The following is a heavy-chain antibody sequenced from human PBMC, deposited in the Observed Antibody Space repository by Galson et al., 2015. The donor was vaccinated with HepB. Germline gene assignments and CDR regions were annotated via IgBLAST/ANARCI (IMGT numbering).Heavy chain of an antibody. CDR3: ARGDYGDYSHYYYYGMDV. CDR1: GGSFSGYY. V-gene: IGHV4-34*01. D-gene: IGHD4-17*01. J-gene: IGHJ6*02. Sequence: LSLTCAVYGGSFSGYYWSWIRQPPGKGLEWIGEINHSGSTNNNPSLKSRVTISVDTSKNQFSLKLSSVTAADTAVYYCARGDYGDYSHYYYYGMDVWGQGTTVTVSS. CDR2: INHSGST.